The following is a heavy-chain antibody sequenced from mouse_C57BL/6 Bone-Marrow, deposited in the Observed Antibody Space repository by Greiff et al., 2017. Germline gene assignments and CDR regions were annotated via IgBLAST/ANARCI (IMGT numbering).Heavy chain of an antibody. Sequence: VQLQQPGAELVKPGASVKMSCKASGYTFTSYWITWVKQRPGQGLEWIGDIYPGSGSTNYNEKFKSKATLTVDTSSSTAYMQLSSLTSEDSAVYYCASFITTVVAPYWYFDVWGTGTTVTVSS. D-gene: IGHD1-1*01. J-gene: IGHJ1*03. CDR2: IYPGSGST. CDR1: GYTFTSYW. CDR3: ASFITTVVAPYWYFDV. V-gene: IGHV1-55*01.